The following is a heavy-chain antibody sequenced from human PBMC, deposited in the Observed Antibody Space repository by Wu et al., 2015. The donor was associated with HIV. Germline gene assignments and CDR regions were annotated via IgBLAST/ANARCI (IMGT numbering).Heavy chain of an antibody. Sequence: QVQLVQSGVEVKKPGASVKVSCKASGYTFTGYYLHWVRQAPGQGLEWMGWINAKSGGTNYAQKFQGRVNMTRDTSNSTAYMELSSLRSDDTAVYYCARVYGSGTLLLPPIINYGMDVWGQGTTVIVSS. CDR3: ARVYGSGTLLLPPIINYGMDV. D-gene: IGHD3-10*01. J-gene: IGHJ6*02. CDR2: INAKSGGT. CDR1: GYTFTGYY. V-gene: IGHV1-2*02.